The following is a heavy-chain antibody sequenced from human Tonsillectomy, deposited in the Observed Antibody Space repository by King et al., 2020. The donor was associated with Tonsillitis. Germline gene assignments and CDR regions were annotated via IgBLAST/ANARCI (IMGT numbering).Heavy chain of an antibody. V-gene: IGHV4-4*07. CDR2: SYTSGST. Sequence: QVQLQESGPGLVKPSETLSLTCTVSGGSINSYYWHWIRQSAGKGLEWIGRSYTSGSTNYNPSLKSRVTMSVDTSKHQLSLKLSSVTAADTAVYYCARDVVPIVGTTVFDYWGQGTLVTVSS. J-gene: IGHJ4*02. CDR3: ARDVVPIVGTTVFDY. CDR1: GGSINSYY. D-gene: IGHD1-26*01.